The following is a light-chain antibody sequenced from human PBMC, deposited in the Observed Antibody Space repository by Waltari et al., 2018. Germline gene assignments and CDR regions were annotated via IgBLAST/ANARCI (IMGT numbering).Light chain of an antibody. CDR2: DFS. Sequence: QSALTQPASVSESPGQSITISCTGTSSDVGGYNYVSWYQHHPGKAPKLMIYDFSHRPSGVSDRFSGSKSGNTASLTISGLQAEDEADYFCSSYTSISTWVFGGGTKLTVL. CDR3: SSYTSISTWV. CDR1: SSDVGGYNY. J-gene: IGLJ3*02. V-gene: IGLV2-14*03.